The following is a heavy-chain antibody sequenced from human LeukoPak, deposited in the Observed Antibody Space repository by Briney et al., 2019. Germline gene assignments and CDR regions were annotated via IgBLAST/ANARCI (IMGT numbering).Heavy chain of an antibody. D-gene: IGHD2-2*02. CDR3: ARGALYPIFDY. J-gene: IGHJ4*02. CDR2: IYSGGST. V-gene: IGHV3-66*01. CDR1: GFTFSSYG. Sequence: GGSLRLSCAASGFTFSSYGMHWVRQAPGKGLEWVSVIYSGGSTYYADSVKGRFTISRDNSKNTLYLQMNSLRAEDTAVYYCARGALYPIFDYWGQGTLVTVSS.